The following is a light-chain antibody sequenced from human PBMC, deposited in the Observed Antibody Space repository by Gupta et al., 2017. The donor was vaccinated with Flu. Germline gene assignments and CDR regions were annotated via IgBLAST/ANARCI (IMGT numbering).Light chain of an antibody. CDR3: QRSNTFPLT. V-gene: IGKV1-12*01. J-gene: IGKJ4*01. CDR1: QGISNW. Sequence: IQMTQSPSSVSASVGDRFTITCRASQGISNWLAWYQQRPGKAPNLLIYDASVLSSGVPSRFSGRTSGTEFSLTISMLPPEDFTTYYSQRSNTFPLTFGRGTKVEIK. CDR2: DAS.